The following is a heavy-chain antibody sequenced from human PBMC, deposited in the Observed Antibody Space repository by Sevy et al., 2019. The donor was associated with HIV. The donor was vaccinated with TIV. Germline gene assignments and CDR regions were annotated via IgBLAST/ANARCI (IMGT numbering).Heavy chain of an antibody. CDR1: GFTFGEYS. J-gene: IGHJ4*02. V-gene: IGHV3-49*03. D-gene: IGHD4-17*01. Sequence: GESLKISCTDSGFTFGEYSMSWFRQAPGKGLEWVSFIRSEVYGGTTEYAASVKGRFTISRDDSKSIAYLQMSSLKTEDTAVYYCTRGRRVYADYGVDYWGQGTLVTVSS. CDR2: IRSEVYGGTT. CDR3: TRGRRVYADYGVDY.